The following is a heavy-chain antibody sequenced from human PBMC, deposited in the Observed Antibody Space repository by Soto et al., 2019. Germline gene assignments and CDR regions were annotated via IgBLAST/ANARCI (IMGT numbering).Heavy chain of an antibody. CDR1: GFTFSSYG. V-gene: IGHV3-33*01. Sequence: GGSLRLSCAASGFTFSSYGMHWVRQAPGKGLEWVAVIWYDGSNKYYADSVKGRFTISRDNSKNTLYLQMNSLRAEDTAVYYCAAMATVTTYFDYWGQGTLVTVSS. CDR2: IWYDGSNK. CDR3: AAMATVTTYFDY. D-gene: IGHD4-17*01. J-gene: IGHJ4*02.